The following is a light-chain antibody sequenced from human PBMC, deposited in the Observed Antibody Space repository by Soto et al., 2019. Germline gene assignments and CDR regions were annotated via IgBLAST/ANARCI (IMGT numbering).Light chain of an antibody. V-gene: IGLV2-11*01. CDR2: DVS. Sequence: QSVLTQPRSVSGSPGQSVTISCTGTSSDVGDYIYVSWYQQYPGKAPKLVIYDVSKRPSGVPDRFSGSKSGNTASLTISGLQAEDEADYYCCSFAGSYTFWVFGGGTKLTVL. CDR3: CSFAGSYTFWV. J-gene: IGLJ3*02. CDR1: SSDVGDYIY.